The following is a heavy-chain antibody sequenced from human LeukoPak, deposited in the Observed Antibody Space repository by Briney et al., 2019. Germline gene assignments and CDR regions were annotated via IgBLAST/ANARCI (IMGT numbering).Heavy chain of an antibody. V-gene: IGHV3-48*04. CDR3: AKLCITMIGGV. Sequence: GGSLRLSCAASGFTFSGYSMNWVRQAPGKGLEWVSYISSSGSTIYYADSVKGRFTISRDNAKNSLYLQMNSLRAEDTAVYYCAKLCITMIGGVWGKGTTVTVCS. CDR2: ISSSGSTI. J-gene: IGHJ6*01. CDR1: GFTFSGYS. D-gene: IGHD3-10*02.